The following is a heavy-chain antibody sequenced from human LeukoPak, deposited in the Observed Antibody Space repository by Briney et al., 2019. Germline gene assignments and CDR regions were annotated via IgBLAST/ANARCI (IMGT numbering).Heavy chain of an antibody. CDR3: ARDLAGATIY. CDR1: GFTFSSYG. V-gene: IGHV3-33*01. D-gene: IGHD1-26*01. J-gene: IGHJ4*02. CDR2: IWYDGSNK. Sequence: GGSLRLSCAASGFTFSSYGMHWVRQAPGKGLEWVAVIWYDGSNKYYADSVKGRFTIPRDNSKNTLYLQINSLRAEDTAVYYCARDLAGATIYWGQGTLVTVSS.